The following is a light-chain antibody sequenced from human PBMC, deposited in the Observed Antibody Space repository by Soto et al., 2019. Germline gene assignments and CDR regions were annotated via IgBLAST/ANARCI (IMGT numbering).Light chain of an antibody. Sequence: EIVLTQSPATLSFSPGESVTPSCRASQSVNNDLAWYQQKPGQAPRLLIYDVAKRAPGISARFSGSGSGTDFTLTISRLEPEDFAVYYCQQYGSSGTFGQGTKVDI. CDR1: QSVNND. CDR3: QQYGSSGT. V-gene: IGKV3-11*01. J-gene: IGKJ1*01. CDR2: DVA.